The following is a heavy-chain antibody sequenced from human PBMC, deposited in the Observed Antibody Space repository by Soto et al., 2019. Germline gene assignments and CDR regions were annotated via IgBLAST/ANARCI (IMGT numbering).Heavy chain of an antibody. CDR3: TRGDSTDCSNGVCTFFYNHDMDV. V-gene: IGHV1-2*04. CDR1: GYSFTDYH. D-gene: IGHD2-8*01. J-gene: IGHJ6*02. Sequence: ASVKVSCTASGYSFTDYHIHWVRQAHGQGLEWLGRINPKSGGTSTAQKFQGWVTMTTDTSISTVSMELTRLTSDDTAIYYSTRGDSTDCSNGVCTFFYNHDMDVRGHGTPVIGS. CDR2: INPKSGGT.